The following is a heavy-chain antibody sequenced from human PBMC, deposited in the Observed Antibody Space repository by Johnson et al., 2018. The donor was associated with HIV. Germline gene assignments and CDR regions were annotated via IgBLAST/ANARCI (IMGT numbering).Heavy chain of an antibody. D-gene: IGHD1-20*01. CDR2: ISWNSVSI. Sequence: ELQLVESGGGLVQPGGSLRLSCAASGFTFDDYAMHWVRQAPGKGLEWVSSISWNSVSIGYADSVKGRFTISRDNAKNSLYLQMNSLRAEDTALYYCARDLGITGTDAFDIWGQGTMVTVSS. V-gene: IGHV3-9*01. CDR3: ARDLGITGTDAFDI. CDR1: GFTFDDYA. J-gene: IGHJ3*02.